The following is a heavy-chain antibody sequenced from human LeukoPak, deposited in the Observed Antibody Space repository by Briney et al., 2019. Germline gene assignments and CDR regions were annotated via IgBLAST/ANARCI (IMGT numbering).Heavy chain of an antibody. J-gene: IGHJ4*02. CDR2: INSDGSST. Sequence: GGSLRLSCAASGFTFSSYWMHWVRQAPGKGLVWVSRINSDGSSTSYADSVKGRFTISRDSAKNTLYLQMNSLRAEDTAVYYCARVGWDGYYFDYWGQGTLVTVSS. D-gene: IGHD1-26*01. V-gene: IGHV3-74*01. CDR1: GFTFSSYW. CDR3: ARVGWDGYYFDY.